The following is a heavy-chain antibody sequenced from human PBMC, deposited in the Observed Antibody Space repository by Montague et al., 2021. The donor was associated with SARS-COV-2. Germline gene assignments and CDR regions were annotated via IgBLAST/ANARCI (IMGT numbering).Heavy chain of an antibody. V-gene: IGHV2-5*01. Sequence: PALVKPTQTLTLTCTFSGFSLSTSAVCVGWIRQPPGKALEWLALIYWNDDKYYDPSLNSRLTITKDTSKNQVVLTMTNMDPVDTATYYCAHRIQNLNGFQHWGQGTLVTVSS. CDR2: IYWNDDK. J-gene: IGHJ1*01. CDR1: GFSLSTSAVC. CDR3: AHRIQNLNGFQH. D-gene: IGHD2-8*01.